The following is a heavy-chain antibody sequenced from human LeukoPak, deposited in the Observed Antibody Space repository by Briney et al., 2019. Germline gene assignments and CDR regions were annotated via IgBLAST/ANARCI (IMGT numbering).Heavy chain of an antibody. Sequence: PSETLSLTCTVSGGSISSYYWSWIRQPPGKGLEWIGYIYYSGSTNYNPSLKSRVTISVDTSKNQFSLKLSSVTAADTAVYYCAGIPTIAAAGKVDYWGQGTLVTVSS. V-gene: IGHV4-59*08. CDR2: IYYSGST. J-gene: IGHJ4*02. CDR3: AGIPTIAAAGKVDY. D-gene: IGHD6-13*01. CDR1: GGSISSYY.